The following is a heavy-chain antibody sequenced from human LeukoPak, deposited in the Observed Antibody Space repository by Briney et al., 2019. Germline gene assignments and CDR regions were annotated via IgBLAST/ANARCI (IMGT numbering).Heavy chain of an antibody. Sequence: GGSLRLSCAASGFTVSSSYMSWVRQAPGKGLEWVSVIYSGGSAYYADSVKGRFTISRDNSKNTLFLQMSSLRAEDTAVYYCARNYGDYVFIIGYWGQGTLVTVSS. D-gene: IGHD4-17*01. CDR1: GFTVSSSY. CDR2: IYSGGSA. V-gene: IGHV3-53*01. CDR3: ARNYGDYVFIIGY. J-gene: IGHJ4*02.